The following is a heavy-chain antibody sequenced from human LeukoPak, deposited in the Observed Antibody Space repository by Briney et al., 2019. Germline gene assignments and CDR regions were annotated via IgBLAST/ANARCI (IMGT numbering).Heavy chain of an antibody. Sequence: ASVKVSCKASGYTFTSYYMHWVRQAPGQGLEWMGIINPSGGSTSYAQKFQGRVTMTRDTSTSTVYMELRSLRSDDTAVYYCARDPFDGDSRFDYWGQGTLVTVSS. J-gene: IGHJ4*02. CDR2: INPSGGST. CDR1: GYTFTSYY. D-gene: IGHD4-17*01. CDR3: ARDPFDGDSRFDY. V-gene: IGHV1-46*01.